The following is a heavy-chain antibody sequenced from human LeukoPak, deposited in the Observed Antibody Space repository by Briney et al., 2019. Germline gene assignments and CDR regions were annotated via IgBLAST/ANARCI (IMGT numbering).Heavy chain of an antibody. D-gene: IGHD6-13*01. Sequence: GRSLRLSCAASGFTFSSYGMHWVRQAPGKGLEWVAVISYDGSNKYYADSVKGRFTISRDNSKNTLYLQMNSLRAEDTAVYYCAKGGSSWAMDVWGKGTTVTVYS. CDR2: ISYDGSNK. J-gene: IGHJ6*04. V-gene: IGHV3-30*18. CDR1: GFTFSSYG. CDR3: AKGGSSWAMDV.